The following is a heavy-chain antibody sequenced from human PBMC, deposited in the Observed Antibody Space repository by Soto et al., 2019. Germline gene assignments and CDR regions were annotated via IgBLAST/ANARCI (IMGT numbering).Heavy chain of an antibody. Sequence: TSETLSLTCTVSGGSISSYYWTWIRQPPGKGLEWIGYIYSSGNTNYNPSLKSRVTISLDTSKNQFSLKLSSVTAADAAVYYCATESGGWSYYFDYWGQGTLVTVSS. D-gene: IGHD6-19*01. J-gene: IGHJ4*02. CDR1: GGSISSYY. V-gene: IGHV4-59*01. CDR2: IYSSGNT. CDR3: ATESGGWSYYFDY.